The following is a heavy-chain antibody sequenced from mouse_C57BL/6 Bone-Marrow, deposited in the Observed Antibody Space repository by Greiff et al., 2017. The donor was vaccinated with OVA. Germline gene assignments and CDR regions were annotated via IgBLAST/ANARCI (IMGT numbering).Heavy chain of an antibody. CDR3: TLYYFDY. CDR1: GFNIKDDY. CDR2: IDPANGDT. Sequence: VQLQQSGAELVRPGASVKLSCTASGFNIKDDYMHWVKQRPEQGLEWIGWIDPANGDTEYASKFQGKATITADTSSNTAYLQLSSLTSEDTAVYYCTLYYFDYWGQGTTLTVSS. V-gene: IGHV14-4*01. J-gene: IGHJ2*01.